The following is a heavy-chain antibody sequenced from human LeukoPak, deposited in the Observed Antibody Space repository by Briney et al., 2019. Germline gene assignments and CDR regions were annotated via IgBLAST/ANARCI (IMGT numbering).Heavy chain of an antibody. D-gene: IGHD3-3*01. V-gene: IGHV1-18*01. Sequence: ASAKVSCKASGYTFTSYGISWVRQAPGQGLEWMGWMSAYNGNTNYAQKLQGGVTMTTDTSTSTAYMELRSLRSDDTAVYYCARDLGYDFSGVTHDAFDIWGQGTMVTVSS. CDR2: MSAYNGNT. J-gene: IGHJ3*02. CDR1: GYTFTSYG. CDR3: ARDLGYDFSGVTHDAFDI.